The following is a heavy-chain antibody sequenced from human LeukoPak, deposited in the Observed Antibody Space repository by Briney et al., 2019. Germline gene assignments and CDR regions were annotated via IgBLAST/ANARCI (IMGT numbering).Heavy chain of an antibody. CDR1: GYTFTSYY. Sequence: ASVKVSCKASGYTFTSYYMHWVRQASGQGLEWMGWISTYNGNTNYAQKFQGRVTMTTDTSTSTAYMELRSLRSDDTTMYYCAREGGWAPTDYGDYGYWGQGTLVTVSS. D-gene: IGHD4-17*01. V-gene: IGHV1-18*04. CDR3: AREGGWAPTDYGDYGY. CDR2: ISTYNGNT. J-gene: IGHJ4*02.